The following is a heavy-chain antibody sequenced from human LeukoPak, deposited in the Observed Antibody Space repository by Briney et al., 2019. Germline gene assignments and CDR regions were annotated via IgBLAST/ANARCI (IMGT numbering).Heavy chain of an antibody. D-gene: IGHD1-26*01. CDR3: TRSPSLGGRYWGFDY. J-gene: IGHJ4*02. Sequence: GGSLRLSCAASGFTFSDFSMNWVRQAPGKGLVWVSRLSPDGSSSIYADSVKGRFTVSRDNAKNTLYLQMNSLRAEDTAVYYCTRSPSLGGRYWGFDYWGQGALVTVSS. CDR1: GFTFSDFS. V-gene: IGHV3-74*01. CDR2: LSPDGSSS.